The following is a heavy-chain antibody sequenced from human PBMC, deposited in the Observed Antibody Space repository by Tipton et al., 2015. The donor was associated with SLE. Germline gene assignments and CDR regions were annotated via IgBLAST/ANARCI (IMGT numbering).Heavy chain of an antibody. V-gene: IGHV3-23*01. D-gene: IGHD1-26*01. Sequence: SLRLSCATSGFIFNNYALNWVRQAPGKGLVWVSTFVSEDGGKNYADSVKGRFTVSRDNSKDTVFLQLSSLRVEDSAIYFCATREDYWYNYMDVWGEGTTVTVSS. CDR2: FVSEDGGK. CDR3: ATREDYWYNYMDV. J-gene: IGHJ6*03. CDR1: GFIFNNYA.